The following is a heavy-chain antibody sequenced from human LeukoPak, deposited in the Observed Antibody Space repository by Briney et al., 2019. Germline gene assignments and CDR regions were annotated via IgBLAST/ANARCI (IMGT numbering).Heavy chain of an antibody. D-gene: IGHD5-18*01. CDR1: GFTFSSYS. J-gene: IGHJ4*02. CDR3: AKGGYSYGAFDY. CDR2: ISGSGGST. V-gene: IGHV3-23*01. Sequence: GGSLRLSCAASGFTFSSYSMNWVRQAPGKGLEWVSAISGSGGSTYYADSVKGRFTISRDNSKNTLYLQMNSLRAEDTAVYYCAKGGYSYGAFDYWGQGTLVTVSS.